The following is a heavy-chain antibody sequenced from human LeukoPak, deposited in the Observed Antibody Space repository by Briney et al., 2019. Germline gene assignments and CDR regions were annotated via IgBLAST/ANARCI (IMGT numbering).Heavy chain of an antibody. V-gene: IGHV5-10-1*01. Sequence: GESLKISCKGSGYSFTSYWISWVRQMPGKGLEWMGRIDPSDSYTNYSLSFQGHVTISADKSISTAYLQWSSLKASDTAMYYCATADYYGSGSLTLNMDVWGQGTTVTVSS. CDR2: IDPSDSYT. CDR3: ATADYYGSGSLTLNMDV. CDR1: GYSFTSYW. D-gene: IGHD3-10*01. J-gene: IGHJ6*02.